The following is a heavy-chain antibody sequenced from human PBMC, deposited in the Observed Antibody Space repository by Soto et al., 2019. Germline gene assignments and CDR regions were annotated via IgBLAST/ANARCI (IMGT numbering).Heavy chain of an antibody. CDR3: TRDRDILTGYYSPNSFDY. CDR1: GFTFGDYA. V-gene: IGHV3-49*03. D-gene: IGHD3-9*01. Sequence: PGGSLRLSCTASGFTFGDYAMVWFRRAPGKGLEWVGFIRSNTFGGTTVYAASVKGRFTISRDDSKSIAYLQMNSLKTEDTAMYYCTRDRDILTGYYSPNSFDYWGQGALVTVS. J-gene: IGHJ4*02. CDR2: IRSNTFGGTT.